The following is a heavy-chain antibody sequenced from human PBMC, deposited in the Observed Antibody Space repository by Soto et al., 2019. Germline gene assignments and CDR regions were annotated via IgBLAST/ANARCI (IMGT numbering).Heavy chain of an antibody. D-gene: IGHD2-21*02. CDR2: INDGGGSP. V-gene: IGHV3-23*01. J-gene: IGHJ4*02. CDR3: AKLSGTAHY. CDR1: GFTFSSYA. Sequence: PGGSLRLSCAASGFTFSSYAMSWVRQAPGKGLEWVSTINDGGGSPYYAGSVKGRFTISRDNSKNTLYLQMNSLRAEDTALYYCAKLSGTAHYWGQGTLVTVSS.